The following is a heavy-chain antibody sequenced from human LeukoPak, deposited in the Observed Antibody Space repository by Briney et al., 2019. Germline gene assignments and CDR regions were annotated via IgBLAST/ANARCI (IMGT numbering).Heavy chain of an antibody. CDR1: GFTFSSYG. CDR2: IGYDGSNK. V-gene: IGHV3-33*01. Sequence: GGSLRLSCAASGFTFSSYGMHWVRQAPGKGLEWVAVIGYDGSNKYYADSLKGRFTISRDNSKNTLYLQMNSLRAEDTAVYYCARDLGYGDYEDRFDYWGQGTLVTVSS. J-gene: IGHJ4*02. CDR3: ARDLGYGDYEDRFDY. D-gene: IGHD4-17*01.